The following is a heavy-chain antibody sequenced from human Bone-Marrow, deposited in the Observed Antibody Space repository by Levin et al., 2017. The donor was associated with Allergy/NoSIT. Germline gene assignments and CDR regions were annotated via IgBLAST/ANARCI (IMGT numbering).Heavy chain of an antibody. J-gene: IGHJ3*02. CDR3: ARRDTDGAFDI. CDR1: GRTFSAYS. D-gene: IGHD5-24*01. Sequence: KISCWASGRTFSAYSFSWVRQAPGQGLEWMGGIIPAVGTIKYAQTFQDRLTISADESASTVYMELTSLKSADTAVYYCARRDTDGAFDIWGQGTMVTVSS. CDR2: IIPAVGTI. V-gene: IGHV1-69*01.